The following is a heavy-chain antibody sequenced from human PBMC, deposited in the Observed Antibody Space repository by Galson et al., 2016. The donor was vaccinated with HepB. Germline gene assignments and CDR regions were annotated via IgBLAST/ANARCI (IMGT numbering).Heavy chain of an antibody. V-gene: IGHV1-18*01. CDR2: IGAYNGNT. CDR1: GNYFTTYG. Sequence: VKVSCKAYGNYFTTYGFTWVRQAPGQGLEWMGWIGAYNGNTHSAQKFQDRVTLTRNTFTTTVYLELRSLRLDDTAVYYRAAHRGTNSWGRKALDYWGQGTLITVSS. D-gene: IGHD3-16*01. CDR3: AAHRGTNSWGRKALDY. J-gene: IGHJ4*02.